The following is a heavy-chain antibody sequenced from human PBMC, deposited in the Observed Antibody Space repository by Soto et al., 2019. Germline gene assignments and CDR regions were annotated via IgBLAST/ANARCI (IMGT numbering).Heavy chain of an antibody. D-gene: IGHD2-21*01. CDR2: MNPNSGNT. CDR3: AGEGVRGIDV. V-gene: IGHV1-8*01. CDR1: GYTFTSYD. J-gene: IGHJ6*02. Sequence: QVQLVQSGAEVKKPGASVKVSCKASGYTFTSYDINWVRQATGQGLEWMGWMNPNSGNTGYAQKFQGRVTMTWNTSLSTAFSELSSLRSEDTAGYYCAGEGVRGIDVWGQGTTVTVSS.